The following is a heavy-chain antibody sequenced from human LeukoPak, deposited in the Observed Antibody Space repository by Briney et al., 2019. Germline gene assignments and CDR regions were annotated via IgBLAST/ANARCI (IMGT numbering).Heavy chain of an antibody. CDR2: IYSTGST. CDR3: ARQIASAGTAGFDF. Sequence: SETLSLTCTVSGGSISSYYWSWIRQPAGKGLECIGRIYSTGSTNYNPSLKSRVTMSVDTSKNQFSLGLRSVTAADTAVYYCARQIASAGTAGFDFWGQGALVTVSS. D-gene: IGHD6-13*01. J-gene: IGHJ4*02. CDR1: GGSISSYY. V-gene: IGHV4-4*07.